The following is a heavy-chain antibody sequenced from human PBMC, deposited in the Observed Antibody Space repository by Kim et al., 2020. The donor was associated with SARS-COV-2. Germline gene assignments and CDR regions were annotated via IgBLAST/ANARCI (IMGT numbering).Heavy chain of an antibody. J-gene: IGHJ4*02. CDR1: GYTFTTFA. CDR2: VNRGHGNT. D-gene: IGHD6-19*01. V-gene: IGHV1-3*01. CDR3: AREAGAGSFDY. Sequence: ASVKVSCKASGYTFTTFALYWVRRAPGQRLEWMGWVNRGHGNTKYSQTFQGRVPITRDTSPTTAYLELSGLTSEGTAGYYCAREAGAGSFDYWGQGTLVTVSS.